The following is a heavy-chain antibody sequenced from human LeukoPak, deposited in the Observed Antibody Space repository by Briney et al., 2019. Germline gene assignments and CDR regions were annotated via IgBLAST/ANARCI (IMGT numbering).Heavy chain of an antibody. CDR2: INYSGST. Sequence: SETLSLTCTVSGGSISTYFWSWIRQPPGKGLEWIASINYSGSTYYNPSLKSRVTISVDTSENQFSLKLSSVTAADTAVYYCARYVVYGSGKYYFDYWGQGTLVTVSS. CDR3: ARYVVYGSGKYYFDY. V-gene: IGHV4-39*01. J-gene: IGHJ4*02. D-gene: IGHD3-10*01. CDR1: GGSISTYF.